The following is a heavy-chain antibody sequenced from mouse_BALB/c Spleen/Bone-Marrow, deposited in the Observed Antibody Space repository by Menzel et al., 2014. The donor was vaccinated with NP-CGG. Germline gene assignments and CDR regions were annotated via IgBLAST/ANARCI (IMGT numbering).Heavy chain of an antibody. CDR3: ARWEYYAMDY. Sequence: VQLQQSGAELVKPGASVKLSCTASGFNIKDTYMHWVKQRPEQGLEWIGRIDPANGNTKYDPKFQGKATITADTSSNTAYLQLSSLTSEDTAVYYCARWEYYAMDYWGQRTSVTVSP. D-gene: IGHD4-1*01. CDR2: IDPANGNT. J-gene: IGHJ4*01. CDR1: GFNIKDTY. V-gene: IGHV14-3*02.